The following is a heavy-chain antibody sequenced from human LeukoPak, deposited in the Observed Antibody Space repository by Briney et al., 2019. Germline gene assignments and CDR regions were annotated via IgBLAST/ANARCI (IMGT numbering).Heavy chain of an antibody. CDR1: GASVSGSAS. Sequence: SQTLSLTCAISGASVSGSASWNWIRQSPSRGLEWLGRTYYRSKWYSEYATSVKSRISINADTSENQFSLQLNSVIPEVTAVYYCARDPDSSNEWGPFDPWGQGTLVTVSS. CDR2: TYYRSKWYS. D-gene: IGHD1-1*01. CDR3: ARDPDSSNEWGPFDP. V-gene: IGHV6-1*01. J-gene: IGHJ5*02.